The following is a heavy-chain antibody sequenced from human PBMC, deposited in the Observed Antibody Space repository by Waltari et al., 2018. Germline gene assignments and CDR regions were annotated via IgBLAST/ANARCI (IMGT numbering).Heavy chain of an antibody. V-gene: IGHV3-13*01. CDR1: GCTFRDYH. CDR2: IGVNGYT. Sequence: EVQLVECGGGLVQHGGSLRRSCAASGCTFRDYHLNWVRQTTGKGLGWVLAIGVNGYTIYSPFVEGPFLISRENAQNSFYLSMNRLGGRDPAVYYCSKGAPRGATCFCSFDIWGQGTVVTVS. CDR3: SKGAPRGATCFCSFDI. J-gene: IGHJ3*02. D-gene: IGHD3-3*01.